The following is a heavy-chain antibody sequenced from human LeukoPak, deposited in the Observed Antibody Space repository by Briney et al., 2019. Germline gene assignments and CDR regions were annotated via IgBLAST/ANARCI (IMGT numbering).Heavy chain of an antibody. CDR1: GGTFSSYA. CDR3: ARVEPTRSGWFWFDP. Sequence: SVNVSCTASGGTFSSYAISWVRQAPGQGLEWMGGIIPIFGTANYAQKFQGRVTITADESTSTAYMELSSLRSEYTAVYYCARVEPTRSGWFWFDPWGQGTLVTVSS. D-gene: IGHD6-19*01. CDR2: IIPIFGTA. V-gene: IGHV1-69*13. J-gene: IGHJ5*02.